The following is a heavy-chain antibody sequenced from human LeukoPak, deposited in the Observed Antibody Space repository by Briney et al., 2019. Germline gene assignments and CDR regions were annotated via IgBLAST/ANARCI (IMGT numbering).Heavy chain of an antibody. CDR1: GFTFSSYG. CDR3: AKGSSKGLNIVVVPAEFNFDY. D-gene: IGHD2-2*01. CDR2: IRYDGSNK. V-gene: IGHV3-30*02. Sequence: GGSLRLSCAASGFTFSSYGMHWVRQAPGKGLEWVAFIRYDGSNKYYADSVKGRFTISRDNSKNTLYLQMNSLRAEDTAVYYCAKGSSKGLNIVVVPAEFNFDYWGQGTLVTVSS. J-gene: IGHJ4*02.